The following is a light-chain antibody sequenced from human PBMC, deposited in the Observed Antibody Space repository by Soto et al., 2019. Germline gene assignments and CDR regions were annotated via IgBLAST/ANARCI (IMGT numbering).Light chain of an antibody. J-gene: IGKJ1*01. CDR2: GAS. CDR3: QQYIKWPRT. V-gene: IGKV3-15*01. Sequence: EIVMTQSPATLSVSPGERATLSCRASQSVGSNLAWYQHEPGQAPRLLIYGASTRASGIPARFSGSGSGTEFTLTISSLQSEDFAVYYCQQYIKWPRTFGQGTRVEIK. CDR1: QSVGSN.